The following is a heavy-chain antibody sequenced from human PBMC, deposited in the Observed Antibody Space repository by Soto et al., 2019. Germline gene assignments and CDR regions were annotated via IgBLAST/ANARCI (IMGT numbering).Heavy chain of an antibody. V-gene: IGHV1-8*01. Sequence: QVQLVQSGAEVKKPGASVKVSCKASGYTFTSYDINWVRQATGQGLEWMGWMNPNSGNTGYAQKFQGRVNMTRNTSISTAYMELSSLRSEDTAVYYCARGHWNYGNYYYYYGMDVWGQGTTVTVSS. D-gene: IGHD1-7*01. J-gene: IGHJ6*02. CDR3: ARGHWNYGNYYYYYGMDV. CDR1: GYTFTSYD. CDR2: MNPNSGNT.